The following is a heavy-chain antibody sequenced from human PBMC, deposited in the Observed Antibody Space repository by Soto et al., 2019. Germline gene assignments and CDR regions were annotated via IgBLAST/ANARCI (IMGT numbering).Heavy chain of an antibody. J-gene: IGHJ5*02. CDR2: ISYDGSNK. CDR1: GFTFSSYA. D-gene: IGHD3-3*01. V-gene: IGHV3-30-3*01. CDR3: ARDRYSYYDFWSGYFSGAFDP. Sequence: PGGSLRLSCAASGFTFSSYAMHWVRQAPGKGLEWVAVISYDGSNKYYADSVKGRFTISRDNSKNTLYLQMNSLRAEDTAVYYCARDRYSYYDFWSGYFSGAFDPWGQGTLVTVSS.